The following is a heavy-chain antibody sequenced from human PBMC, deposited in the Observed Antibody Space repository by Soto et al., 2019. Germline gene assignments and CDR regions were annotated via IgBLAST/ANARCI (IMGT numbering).Heavy chain of an antibody. J-gene: IGHJ3*02. CDR3: TRRYSSAFDI. V-gene: IGHV4-59*08. CDR1: GGSISRYY. CDR2: IYYSGST. D-gene: IGHD6-13*01. Sequence: QVQLQESGPGLVKPSETLSLTCTVSGGSISRYYWSWIRQPPGKGLEWIGHIYYSGSTNYNPSLKSRVTISVDTSKNQSSLKLSSVTAADTDVYYCTRRYSSAFDIWGQGTMVTVSS.